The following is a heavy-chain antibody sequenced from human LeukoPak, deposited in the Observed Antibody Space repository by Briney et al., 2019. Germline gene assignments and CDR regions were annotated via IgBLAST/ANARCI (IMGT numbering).Heavy chain of an antibody. J-gene: IGHJ3*02. V-gene: IGHV4-34*01. D-gene: IGHD2-15*01. CDR2: INHSGST. Sequence: SETLSLTCAVYGGSFSGYYWSWIRQPPGKGLEWVGEINHSGSTNCNPSLKSRVTISVDTSKNQFSLKLSSVTAADTAVYYCAKVVDSNDAFGIWGQGTMVTVSS. CDR3: AKVVDSNDAFGI. CDR1: GGSFSGYY.